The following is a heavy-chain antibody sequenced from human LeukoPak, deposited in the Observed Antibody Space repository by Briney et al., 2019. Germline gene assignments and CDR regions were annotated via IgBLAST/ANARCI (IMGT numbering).Heavy chain of an antibody. V-gene: IGHV3-7*01. CDR2: INQDGSAK. CDR3: AGSWSPYDAFDI. Sequence: PGGSLRLSCAASGFMFTSYWMSWVRQAPGKGLEWVANINQDGSAKYYVDSVKGRFTISRDNAKNSLYLQMNSLRAEDTAVYYCAGSWSPYDAFDIWGQGTMVGVSS. J-gene: IGHJ3*02. CDR1: GFMFTSYW. D-gene: IGHD6-13*01.